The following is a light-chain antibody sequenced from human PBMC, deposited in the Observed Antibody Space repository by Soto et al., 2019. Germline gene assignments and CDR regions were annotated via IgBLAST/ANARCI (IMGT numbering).Light chain of an antibody. J-gene: IGLJ2*01. CDR2: RND. Sequence: QSVLTQSPSASGTPGQRVTISCSGSSSNIGSNYVYWYQQLPGTAPKLLIYRNDERPSGVPDRFSGSKSDPSASLAISGLRSEDEADYFCAAWDDSLSAAVFGGGTKVTVL. CDR1: SSNIGSNY. CDR3: AAWDDSLSAAV. V-gene: IGLV1-47*01.